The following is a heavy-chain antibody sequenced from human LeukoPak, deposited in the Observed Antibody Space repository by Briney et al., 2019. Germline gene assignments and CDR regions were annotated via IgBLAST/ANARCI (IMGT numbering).Heavy chain of an antibody. CDR3: VRVKGSYFDY. J-gene: IGHJ4*03. V-gene: IGHV3-48*01. CDR2: ISSSGSAI. CDR1: GFTFSSYN. Sequence: GGSLRLSCAASGFTFSSYNMNWVRQAPGKGLEWVSYISSSGSAICYVDSVKGRFTVSRDNAKNSLFLQMNSPRAEDTAVYYCVRVKGSYFDYWGQGALVTVSS.